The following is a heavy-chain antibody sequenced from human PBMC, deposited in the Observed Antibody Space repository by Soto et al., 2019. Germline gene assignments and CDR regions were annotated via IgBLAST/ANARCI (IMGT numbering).Heavy chain of an antibody. D-gene: IGHD6-13*01. CDR1: GGSLTNNY. J-gene: IGHJ4*02. Sequence: PSETLSLTCTVSGGSLTNNYWNWIRQTPGKGPEWVGSIYHSGSTNYNPSLKSRVTISVDTSKNQFALQLSSVTAADTAVYYCARKGKAAAAPRDYWGQGILVTVSS. CDR3: ARKGKAAAAPRDY. CDR2: IYHSGST. V-gene: IGHV4-59*01.